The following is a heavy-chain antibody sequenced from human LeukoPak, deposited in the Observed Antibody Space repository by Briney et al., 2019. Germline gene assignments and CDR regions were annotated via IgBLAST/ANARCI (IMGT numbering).Heavy chain of an antibody. V-gene: IGHV1-18*01. CDR1: LCTFISFG. D-gene: IGHD1-1*01. CDR3: ARRQWKTLDFDY. CDR2: INAYNGNT. Sequence: ASVKVSFMRTLCTFISFGFSRLRQAPGHGLEWMGWINAYNGNTNYAQKLQGRVTMTTDTSTSTAYMELRSLRFDDTAVYYCARRQWKTLDFDYWGQGTLVTVSS. J-gene: IGHJ4*02.